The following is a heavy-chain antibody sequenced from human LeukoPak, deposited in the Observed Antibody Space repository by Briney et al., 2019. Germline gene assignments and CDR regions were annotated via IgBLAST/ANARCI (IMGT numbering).Heavy chain of an antibody. CDR3: ARDVVGATSLPHGWFDP. V-gene: IGHV1-18*01. CDR2: ISAYNGNT. CDR1: GYTFTSYG. Sequence: GASVKVSCKASGYTFTSYGISWVRQAPGQGLEWMGWISAYNGNTNYAQKFQGRVTMTRDMSTSTVYMELSSLRSEDTAVYYCARDVVGATSLPHGWFDPWGQGTLVTVSS. J-gene: IGHJ5*02. D-gene: IGHD1-26*01.